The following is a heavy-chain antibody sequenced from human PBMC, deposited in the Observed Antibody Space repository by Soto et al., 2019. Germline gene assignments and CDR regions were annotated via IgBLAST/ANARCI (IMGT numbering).Heavy chain of an antibody. CDR2: IIPIFPTA. CDR1: GGTFSRSG. J-gene: IGHJ4*02. CDR3: ARDQGYRSSQYFIDI. V-gene: IGHV1-69*01. D-gene: IGHD6-19*01. Sequence: QVQLVQSGAEVKKPGSSGKVSCKASGGTFSRSGLIWVRQAPGQGLEWVGGIIPIFPTAHYGQNFQGRVTITADESKTTAYMELSSLSSEDTAVYYCARDQGYRSSQYFIDIWGQGTLVTVS.